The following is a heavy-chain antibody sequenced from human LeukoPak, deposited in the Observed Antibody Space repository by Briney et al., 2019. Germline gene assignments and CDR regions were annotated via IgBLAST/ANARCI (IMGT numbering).Heavy chain of an antibody. CDR2: INGGSGNS. CDR1: GFTFNKYA. CDR3: AKGQGYNYGDSIDY. V-gene: IGHV3-23*01. J-gene: IGHJ4*02. D-gene: IGHD5-18*01. Sequence: PGGSLRLSCAPSGFTFNKYAMTWVRQAPGKGLEWVSVINGGSGNSYYADSVKGRYTVSRDNSKNTLYLQMNSLRDEDTAVYYCAKGQGYNYGDSIDYWGQGALVTVSS.